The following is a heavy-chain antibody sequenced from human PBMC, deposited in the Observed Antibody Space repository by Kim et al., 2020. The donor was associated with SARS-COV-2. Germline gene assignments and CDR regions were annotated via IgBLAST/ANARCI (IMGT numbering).Heavy chain of an antibody. J-gene: IGHJ3*02. CDR3: ARTNYDILTGPSAFDI. Sequence: SETLSLTCTVSGGSISSGDYYWSWIRQPPGKGLEWIGYISYTGSPFYNPSLKSRVTISVDTSQNQFSLKLTSVTPADTAIYYCARTNYDILTGPSAFDIWGQGTMLTASS. CDR1: GGSISSGDYY. V-gene: IGHV4-30-4*01. CDR2: ISYTGSP. D-gene: IGHD3-9*01.